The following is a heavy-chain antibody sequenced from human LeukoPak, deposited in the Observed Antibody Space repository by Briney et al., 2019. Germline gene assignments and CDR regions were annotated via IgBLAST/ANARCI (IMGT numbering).Heavy chain of an antibody. CDR2: ISSSSSYI. J-gene: IGHJ4*02. CDR1: GFTFSSYS. V-gene: IGHV3-21*01. D-gene: IGHD6-19*01. Sequence: GGSLRLSCAASGFTFSSYSMNWVRQAPGKGLEWVSSISSSSSYIYYADSVKGRFTISRDNAKNSLYLQMNSLRAEDTAVYYCARDRSVMWLVRGERGFDYWGQGTLVTVSS. CDR3: ARDRSVMWLVRGERGFDY.